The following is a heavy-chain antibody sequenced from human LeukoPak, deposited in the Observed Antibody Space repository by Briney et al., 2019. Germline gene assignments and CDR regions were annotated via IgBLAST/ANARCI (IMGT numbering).Heavy chain of an antibody. CDR1: GSSMSGYY. J-gene: IGHJ5*02. Sequence: SETLSLTCTLSGSSMSGYYWSWIRQPPGKGLEWLGHIFYTGSTNYSPSLESRVSISIDTSKSQFSLKLSSVTAADTAVYYCASFYSGGWYGWFDPWGQGTLVIVSS. V-gene: IGHV4-59*01. CDR2: IFYTGST. D-gene: IGHD2-15*01. CDR3: ASFYSGGWYGWFDP.